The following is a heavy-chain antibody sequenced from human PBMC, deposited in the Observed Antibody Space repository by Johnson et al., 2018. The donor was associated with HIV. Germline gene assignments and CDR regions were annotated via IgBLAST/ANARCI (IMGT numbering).Heavy chain of an antibody. Sequence: QVQLVESGGGVVKPGRSLRLSCAASGFTFSSYAMHWVRQAPGKGLEWVAVISYDGSNKYYADSVKGRFTISRDNSKNTLYLQMNSLRAEDTAVYYCARDTEREAFDIWGQGTMVTVSS. V-gene: IGHV3-30*04. J-gene: IGHJ3*02. CDR1: GFTFSSYA. D-gene: IGHD2-8*02. CDR2: ISYDGSNK. CDR3: ARDTEREAFDI.